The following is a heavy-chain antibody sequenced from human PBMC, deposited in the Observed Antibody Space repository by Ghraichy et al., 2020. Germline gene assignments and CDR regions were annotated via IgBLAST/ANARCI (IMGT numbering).Heavy chain of an antibody. V-gene: IGHV1-2*02. CDR3: TRGKGVTGWGLCY. D-gene: IGHD3-9*01. J-gene: IGHJ4*02. CDR1: GYTFTGYY. Sequence: ASVKVSCKASGYTFTGYYMHWVRQAPGQGLEWMGWINPNSGGTNYAQKFQGRVTMTRDTSISTAYMELSRLRSDDTAVYYCTRGKGVTGWGLCYWGQGTLVTVSS. CDR2: INPNSGGT.